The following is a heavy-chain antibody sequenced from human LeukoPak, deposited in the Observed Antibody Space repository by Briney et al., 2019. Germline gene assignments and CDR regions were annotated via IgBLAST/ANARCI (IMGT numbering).Heavy chain of an antibody. V-gene: IGHV1-46*01. D-gene: IGHD1-26*01. CDR1: GYTFTSYY. CDR3: ARGGNYFRFDP. Sequence: ASVKVSCKASGYTFTSYYMHWVRQAPGQGLEWMGIINPSGGSTSYAQKLQGRVTMTTDISTATAYMELRSLRSDDTAVYYCARGGNYFRFDPWGQGTLVTVSS. J-gene: IGHJ5*02. CDR2: INPSGGST.